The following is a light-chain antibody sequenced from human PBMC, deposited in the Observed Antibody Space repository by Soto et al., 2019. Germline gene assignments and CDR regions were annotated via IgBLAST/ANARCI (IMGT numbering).Light chain of an antibody. CDR2: GTS. CDR1: QSVSSSS. V-gene: IGKV3-20*01. J-gene: IGKJ5*01. Sequence: ETVLTQSPGTLSLSPGERATLSCRASQSVSSSSLAWYQQRPGQAPRLLIYGTSSRATGIPDRFSGSGSATDFTLTISRLEPEDFALYYCQHYGRSPITFGQGTRLEIK. CDR3: QHYGRSPIT.